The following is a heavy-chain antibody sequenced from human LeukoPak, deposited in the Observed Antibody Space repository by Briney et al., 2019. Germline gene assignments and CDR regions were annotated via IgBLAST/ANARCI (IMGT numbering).Heavy chain of an antibody. V-gene: IGHV4-61*02. CDR1: GGSISRGSYY. Sequence: PSETLSLTCTVSGGSISRGSYYWSWIRQPAGKGLEWIGRIYTSGSTNYNPSLKSRVTISVDTSKNQFSLKLSSVTAADTAVYYCAREVVAAATAFDPWGQGTLVTVSS. CDR3: AREVVAAATAFDP. CDR2: IYTSGST. J-gene: IGHJ5*02. D-gene: IGHD2-15*01.